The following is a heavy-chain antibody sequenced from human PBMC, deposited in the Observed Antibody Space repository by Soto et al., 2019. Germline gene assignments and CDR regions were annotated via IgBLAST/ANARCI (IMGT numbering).Heavy chain of an antibody. CDR2: INAGYGNT. CDR1: VYTFSSYA. CDR3: ARDTGDGTFEL. V-gene: IGHV1-3*01. J-gene: IGHJ4*02. D-gene: IGHD7-27*01. Sequence: DSVKVSYKASVYTFSSYAMHWVRQTPGQMLEWMVLINAGYGNTKSSQKFQDRVTISRDTSASTAYMELTSLRSEDTAVYYCARDTGDGTFELRGKGPMVVVST.